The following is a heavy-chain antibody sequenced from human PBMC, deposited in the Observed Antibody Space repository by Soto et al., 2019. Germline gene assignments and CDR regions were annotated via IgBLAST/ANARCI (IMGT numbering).Heavy chain of an antibody. Sequence: SETLSLTCTVSGGSISSSSYYWGWIRQPPGKGLEWIGSIYYSGSTYYNPSLKSRVTISVDTSKNQFSLKLSSVTAADTAVYYCGRHWAYSSGWATAGYYGMDVWGQGTTVTVSS. V-gene: IGHV4-39*01. J-gene: IGHJ6*02. CDR3: GRHWAYSSGWATAGYYGMDV. CDR1: GGSISSSSYY. CDR2: IYYSGST. D-gene: IGHD6-19*01.